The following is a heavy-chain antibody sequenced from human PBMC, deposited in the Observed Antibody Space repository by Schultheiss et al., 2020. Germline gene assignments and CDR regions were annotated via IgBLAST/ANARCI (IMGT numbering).Heavy chain of an antibody. J-gene: IGHJ1*01. CDR2: INHSGST. Sequence: SQTLSLTCAVYGGSFSGYYWSWIRQPPGKGLEWIGEINHSGSTNYNPSLKSRVTISVDTSKNQFSLKLSSVTAADTAVYYCARGGYDYVYFQHWGQGTLVTVYS. D-gene: IGHD3-16*01. CDR1: GGSFSGYY. V-gene: IGHV4-34*01. CDR3: ARGGYDYVYFQH.